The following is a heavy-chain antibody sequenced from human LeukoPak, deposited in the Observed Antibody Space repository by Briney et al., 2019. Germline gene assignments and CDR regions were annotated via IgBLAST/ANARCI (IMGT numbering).Heavy chain of an antibody. CDR1: GFTFSSYE. CDR2: ISSRAITI. Sequence: PGGSLRLSCAASGFTFSSYEMNWVRQAPGKGLEWVSYISSRAITIYYADSVKGRFTISRDNAKNSLYLQMNSLRAEDTAVYYCARVYSNYVGAYDYWGQGTLVTVSS. V-gene: IGHV3-48*03. J-gene: IGHJ4*02. CDR3: ARVYSNYVGAYDY. D-gene: IGHD4-11*01.